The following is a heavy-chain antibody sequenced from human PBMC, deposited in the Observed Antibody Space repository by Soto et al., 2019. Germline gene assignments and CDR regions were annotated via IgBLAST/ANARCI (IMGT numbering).Heavy chain of an antibody. J-gene: IGHJ3*02. CDR1: GYTFTGYY. V-gene: IGHV1-2*04. CDR2: INPNSGGT. D-gene: IGHD3-16*01. CDR3: ARDPAISGPGDDAFDI. Sequence: ASVKVSCKASGYTFTGYYMHWVRQAPGQGLEWMGWINPNSGGTNYAQKFQGWVTMTRDTSISTAYMELSRLRSDDTAVYYCARDPAISGPGDDAFDIWGQGTMVTVSS.